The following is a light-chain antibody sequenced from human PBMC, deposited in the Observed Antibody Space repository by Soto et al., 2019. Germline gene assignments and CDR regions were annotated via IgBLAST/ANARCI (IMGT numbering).Light chain of an antibody. V-gene: IGLV2-14*01. J-gene: IGLJ1*01. CDR3: SSYTSSYTHV. Sequence: QSVLTQPASVSGSPGQSITISCTGTSSDVGAYDYVSWYQQHPGKAPKLMIYEVTNRPSGVSNRFSGSKSGNTASLTISGLQAEDEAYYYCSSYTSSYTHVFGIGTKLTV. CDR1: SSDVGAYDY. CDR2: EVT.